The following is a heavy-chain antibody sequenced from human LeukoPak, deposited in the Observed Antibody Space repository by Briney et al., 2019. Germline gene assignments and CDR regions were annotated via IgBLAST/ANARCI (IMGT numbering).Heavy chain of an antibody. CDR3: ARGGGLDV. CDR1: GFTFSSYW. D-gene: IGHD3-16*01. V-gene: IGHV3-7*03. CDR2: INHNGNVN. Sequence: GGSLRLSCAASGFTFSSYWMNWARQAPGKGLEWVASINHNGNVNYYVDSVKGRFTISRDNAKNSLYLQMSNLRPEDTAVYFCARGGGLDVWGQGATVTVSS. J-gene: IGHJ6*02.